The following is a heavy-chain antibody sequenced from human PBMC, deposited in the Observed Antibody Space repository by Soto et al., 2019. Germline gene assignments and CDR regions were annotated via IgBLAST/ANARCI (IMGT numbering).Heavy chain of an antibody. V-gene: IGHV3-30*18. CDR1: GFTFSSYG. CDR3: AKGRSSPSRGYSSSWYEGYYGMDV. Sequence: VQLVESGGGVVQPGRSLRLSCAASGFTFSSYGMHWVRQAPGKGLEWVAVISYDGSNKYYADSVKGRFTISRDNSKNTLYLQMNSLRAEDTAVYYCAKGRSSPSRGYSSSWYEGYYGMDVWGQGTTVTVSS. D-gene: IGHD6-13*01. CDR2: ISYDGSNK. J-gene: IGHJ6*02.